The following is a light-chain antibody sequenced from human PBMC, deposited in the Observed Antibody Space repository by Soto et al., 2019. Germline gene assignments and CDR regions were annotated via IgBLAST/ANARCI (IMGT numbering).Light chain of an antibody. V-gene: IGKV3-11*01. CDR3: QQRINWPLT. J-gene: IGKJ4*01. CDR1: QSVGSY. Sequence: IVLTQSPYTLPLSPGERATRCCRASQSVGSYLAWYQQRPGQAPRLLIYDASIRAIGIPARFSGSGSGTDFTLTISSPEPEDFAVYYCQQRINWPLTFGGGTKVDI. CDR2: DAS.